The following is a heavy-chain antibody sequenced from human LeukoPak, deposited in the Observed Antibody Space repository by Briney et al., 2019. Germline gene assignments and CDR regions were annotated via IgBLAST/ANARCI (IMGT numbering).Heavy chain of an antibody. J-gene: IGHJ4*02. D-gene: IGHD1-26*01. Sequence: PGGSLRLSCAASGFTFSSYAMSWVRQAPGKGLEWVSSISGSGDTTYYADSVKGRFTISRDNSKKTLHMKMNSLRAEDTAVYTCVKGTDIVGATLFGYWGQGTRVTVSS. CDR1: GFTFSSYA. V-gene: IGHV3-23*01. CDR3: VKGTDIVGATLFGY. CDR2: ISGSGDTT.